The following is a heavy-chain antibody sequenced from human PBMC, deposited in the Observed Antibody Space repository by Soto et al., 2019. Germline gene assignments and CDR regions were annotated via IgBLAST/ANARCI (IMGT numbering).Heavy chain of an antibody. CDR3: ARGRSYDFWSAYYFDY. D-gene: IGHD3-3*01. CDR1: GYTFTGYY. J-gene: IGHJ4*02. CDR2: INPNSGGT. Sequence: ASVKVSCKASGYTFTGYYMHWVRQAPGQGLEWMGWINPNSGGTNYAQKFQGRVTMTRDTSISTAYMELSRLRSDDTAVYYCARGRSYDFWSAYYFDYWGQGTLVTV. V-gene: IGHV1-2*02.